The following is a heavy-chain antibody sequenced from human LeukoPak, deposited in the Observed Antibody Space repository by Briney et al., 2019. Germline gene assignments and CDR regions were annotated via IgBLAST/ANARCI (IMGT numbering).Heavy chain of an antibody. J-gene: IGHJ4*02. D-gene: IGHD3-22*01. CDR3: AKDYYDSSGGHRFDY. Sequence: GGSLRLSCAASGFTFSSYGMHWVRRAPGKGLEWVSLIRYDGSNKYYADSVKGRFTISRDTSRNTLYLQMNSLRAEDTAVYYCAKDYYDSSGGHRFDYWGQGTLVTVSS. CDR2: IRYDGSNK. CDR1: GFTFSSYG. V-gene: IGHV3-30*02.